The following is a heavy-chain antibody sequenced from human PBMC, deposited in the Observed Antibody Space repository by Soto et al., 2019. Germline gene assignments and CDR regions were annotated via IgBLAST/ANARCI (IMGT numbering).Heavy chain of an antibody. CDR2: IIPIFGTA. CDR3: ARDAYYGSGVNEVRGMDV. V-gene: IGHV1-69*05. J-gene: IGHJ6*02. D-gene: IGHD3-10*01. CDR1: GGTFSGYA. Sequence: SVKVSCKASGGTFSGYASSWVRQAPGQGLEWMGGIIPIFGTANYAQKFQGRVTMTTDTSTSTAYMELRSSVTAADTAVYYCARDAYYGSGVNEVRGMDVWGQGTTVTVSS.